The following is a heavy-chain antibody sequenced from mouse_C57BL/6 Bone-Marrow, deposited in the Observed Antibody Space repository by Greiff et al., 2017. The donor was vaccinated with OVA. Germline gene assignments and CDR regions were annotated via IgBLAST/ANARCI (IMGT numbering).Heavy chain of an antibody. Sequence: EVKLMESGGGLVQPKGSLKLSCAASGFTFNTYAMHWVRQAPGKGLEWVAGIRSKSSNYATYYADSVKDRFTISRDDSQSMLYLQMNTLKTADTSMYYCLRGVDYWGQGTSVTVSS. CDR3: LRGVDY. CDR2: IRSKSSNYAT. CDR1: GFTFNTYA. V-gene: IGHV10-3*01. J-gene: IGHJ4*01.